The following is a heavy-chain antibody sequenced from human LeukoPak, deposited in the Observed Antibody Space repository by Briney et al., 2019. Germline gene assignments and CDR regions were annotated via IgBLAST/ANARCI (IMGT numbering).Heavy chain of an antibody. CDR1: GFTFSSYG. J-gene: IGHJ1*01. D-gene: IGHD2-15*01. CDR2: IWFDGSNK. CDR3: AKDGPDIVVVVAAHAEYFQH. Sequence: GRSLRLSCAASGFTFSSYGMHWVRQAPGKGLEWVAVIWFDGSNKFYADSVKGRFTISRDNSKNTLYLQMNSLRAEDTAVYYCAKDGPDIVVVVAAHAEYFQHWGEGTLVTVSS. V-gene: IGHV3-33*06.